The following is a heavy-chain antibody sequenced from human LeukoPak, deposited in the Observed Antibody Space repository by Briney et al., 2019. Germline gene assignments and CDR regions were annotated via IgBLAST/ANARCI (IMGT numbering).Heavy chain of an antibody. Sequence: AASVKVSCKASGYTFINYGISWVRQARGQGLEWMGWTSGDNVNTYYAQKSLGRVTMTTDTSTSTAYMELRSLRSDDTAVYYCASQNYDSSGYYSDYYYGMDVWGQGTTVTVSS. V-gene: IGHV1-18*01. D-gene: IGHD3-22*01. J-gene: IGHJ6*02. CDR1: GYTFINYG. CDR3: ASQNYDSSGYYSDYYYGMDV. CDR2: TSGDNVNT.